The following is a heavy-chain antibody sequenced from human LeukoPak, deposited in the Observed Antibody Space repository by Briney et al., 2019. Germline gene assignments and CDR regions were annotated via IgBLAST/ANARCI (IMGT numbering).Heavy chain of an antibody. V-gene: IGHV1-2*04. J-gene: IGHJ6*02. D-gene: IGHD3-9*01. Sequence: ASVKVSCKASGYTFTGYYMHWVRQAPGQGLEWMGWINPNSGGTNYAQKFQGWVTMTRDTSISTAYMELSRLRSDDTAVYYCARDRGDDILTAIPRYGMDVWGQGTTVTVSS. CDR1: GYTFTGYY. CDR2: INPNSGGT. CDR3: ARDRGDDILTAIPRYGMDV.